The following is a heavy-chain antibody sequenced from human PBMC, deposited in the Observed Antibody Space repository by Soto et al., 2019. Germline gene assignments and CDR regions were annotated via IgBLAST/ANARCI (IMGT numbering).Heavy chain of an antibody. CDR1: GFTFSSYS. J-gene: IGHJ3*02. V-gene: IGHV3-21*01. CDR3: ARVKNYIWGSYRNDAFDI. Sequence: PGGSLRLSCAASGFTFSSYSMNWVRQAPGKGLEWVSSISSSSSYIYYADSVKGRFTISRDNAKNSLYLQMNSLRAEDTAVYYCARVKNYIWGSYRNDAFDIWGQGTMVTVSS. D-gene: IGHD3-16*02. CDR2: ISSSSSYI.